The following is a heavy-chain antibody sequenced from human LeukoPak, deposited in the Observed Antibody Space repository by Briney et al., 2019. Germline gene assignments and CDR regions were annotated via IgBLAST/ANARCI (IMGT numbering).Heavy chain of an antibody. CDR2: IYHSGST. D-gene: IGHD3-22*01. J-gene: IGHJ4*02. V-gene: IGHV4-39*07. Sequence: SETLSLTCTVSGGSISSSSYYWGWIRQAPGKGPEWIGNIYHSGSTYYTPSLRSRVTISVDTSKNQFYLSLTSVTAADSAVYYCARGEDRSGYRTDFWGQGTLVTVSS. CDR1: GGSISSSSYY. CDR3: ARGEDRSGYRTDF.